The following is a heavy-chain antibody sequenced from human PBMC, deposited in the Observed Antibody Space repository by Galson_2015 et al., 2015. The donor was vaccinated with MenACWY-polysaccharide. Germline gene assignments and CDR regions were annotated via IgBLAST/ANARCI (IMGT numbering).Heavy chain of an antibody. CDR2: MNPNSGNT. Sequence: CKASGYKFTSYDINWVRQATGQGLEWMGWMNPNSGNTGYAQKFQGRVTMTSSTAMTTAYMELRMLRYDDTAVYYCTRIIARKHTFVDSWGQGTLVSVS. CDR3: TRIIARKHTFVDS. V-gene: IGHV1-8*01. D-gene: IGHD2-21*01. J-gene: IGHJ4*02. CDR1: GYKFTSYD.